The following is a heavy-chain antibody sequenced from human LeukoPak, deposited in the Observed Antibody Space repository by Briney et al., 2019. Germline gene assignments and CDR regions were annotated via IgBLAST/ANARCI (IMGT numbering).Heavy chain of an antibody. Sequence: SETLSLTCTVSGGSISSYYWSWIRQPAGKGREGIGRIYTSGSTNYNPSLKRRVTISVDTSNHQFALKLSSVTATDTAVYYCARETSTFDYWGQGTLVTVSS. CDR2: IYTSGST. D-gene: IGHD3-3*02. V-gene: IGHV4-4*07. CDR3: ARETSTFDY. J-gene: IGHJ4*02. CDR1: GGSISSYY.